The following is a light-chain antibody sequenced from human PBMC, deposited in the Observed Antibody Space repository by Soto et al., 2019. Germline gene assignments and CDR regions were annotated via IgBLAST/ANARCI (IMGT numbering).Light chain of an antibody. Sequence: EIAMTQSPATLSVSPGERATRACRASQSVSSNLAWYQQKPGQAPRLLIYGASTRATGIPARFSGSGSGTEFTLTISSLQSEDFAVYYCQQYNNSPTFGQGTKLEIK. V-gene: IGKV3-15*01. CDR3: QQYNNSPT. CDR2: GAS. CDR1: QSVSSN. J-gene: IGKJ2*01.